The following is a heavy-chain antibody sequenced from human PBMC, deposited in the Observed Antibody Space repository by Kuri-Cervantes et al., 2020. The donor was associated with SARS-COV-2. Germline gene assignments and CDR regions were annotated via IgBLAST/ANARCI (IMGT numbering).Heavy chain of an antibody. CDR3: ARVASDCSSTSCSDY. D-gene: IGHD2-2*01. Sequence: ASVKVSCKVSGYTLTELSIHWVRQAPGEGLEWMGNFDGEGGETIYAQKFQDRVTVSGDTSSDTSYMELSSLRSEDTAVYYCARVASDCSSTSCSDYWGQGTLVTVSS. J-gene: IGHJ4*02. CDR1: GYTLTELS. CDR2: FDGEGGET. V-gene: IGHV1-24*01.